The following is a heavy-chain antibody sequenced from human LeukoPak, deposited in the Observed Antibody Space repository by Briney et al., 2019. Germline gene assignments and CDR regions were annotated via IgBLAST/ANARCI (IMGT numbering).Heavy chain of an antibody. CDR2: ISSRSTTI. J-gene: IGHJ4*02. V-gene: IGHV3-48*01. D-gene: IGHD6-13*01. CDR3: ARARGAAGTGPIDY. CDR1: GFTFNTYS. Sequence: GGSLRLSCAAPGFTFNTYSMTWVRQAPGKGLECLSYISSRSTTISYADSVKGRFTISRDNAKNLLYLQLNSLRAEDTAVYYCARARGAAGTGPIDYWGRGTLVTVSS.